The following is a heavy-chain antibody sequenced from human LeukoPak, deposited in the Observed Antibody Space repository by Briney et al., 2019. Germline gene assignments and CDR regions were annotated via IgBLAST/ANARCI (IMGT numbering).Heavy chain of an antibody. CDR3: ARDAACGMDV. D-gene: IGHD6-25*01. V-gene: IGHV3-74*01. CDR1: GFTFSSYW. CDR2: INRDGSST. J-gene: IGHJ6*02. Sequence: PGGSLRLSCAASGFTFSSYWMHWVRQAPGKGLVWVSRINRDGSSTTYADSVKGRFIISRDNAKSTLYLQMNSLSTEDTAVYYCARDAACGMDVWGQGTTVTVSS.